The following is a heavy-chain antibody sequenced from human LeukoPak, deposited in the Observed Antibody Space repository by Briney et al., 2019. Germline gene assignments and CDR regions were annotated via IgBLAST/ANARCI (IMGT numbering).Heavy chain of an antibody. J-gene: IGHJ5*02. CDR1: GFTFSSYA. Sequence: PGRSLRLSCAASGFTFSSYAMHWVRQAPGKGLEWVAVISYDGSNKYYADSVKGRFTISRDNSMNTLYLQMNSLRAEDTAVYYCARAVVVVAATSDPKKYNWFDPWGQGTLVTVSS. V-gene: IGHV3-30-3*01. CDR3: ARAVVVVAATSDPKKYNWFDP. D-gene: IGHD2-15*01. CDR2: ISYDGSNK.